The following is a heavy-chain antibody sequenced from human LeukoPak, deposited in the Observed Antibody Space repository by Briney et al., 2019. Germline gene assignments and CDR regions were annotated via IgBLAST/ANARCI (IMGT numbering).Heavy chain of an antibody. Sequence: GKSLRLSCAASGFTFSNNGMHWSGKVPARGLGGVEVIWYDGSKKYYADSVTGRFTISRDNSKNTLYLQMNSLRAEDTAVYYCARSVLTGTDYFDYWGQGTLVTVSS. J-gene: IGHJ4*02. CDR3: ARSVLTGTDYFDY. V-gene: IGHV3-33*01. D-gene: IGHD1-7*01. CDR2: IWYDGSKK. CDR1: GFTFSNNG.